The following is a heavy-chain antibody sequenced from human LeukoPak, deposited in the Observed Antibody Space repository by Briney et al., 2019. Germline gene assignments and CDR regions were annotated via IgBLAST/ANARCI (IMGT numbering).Heavy chain of an antibody. CDR3: ARDGISYYYDSSGYLDY. CDR1: GFTFSSYS. V-gene: IGHV3-21*01. CDR2: ISSSSSYI. J-gene: IGHJ4*02. Sequence: GGSLRLSCAASGFTFSSYSMNWVRQAPGKGLEWVSSISSSSSYIYYADSVKGRFTISRDNAKNSLYLQMNRLRAEDTAVYYCARDGISYYYDSSGYLDYWGQGTLVTVSS. D-gene: IGHD3-22*01.